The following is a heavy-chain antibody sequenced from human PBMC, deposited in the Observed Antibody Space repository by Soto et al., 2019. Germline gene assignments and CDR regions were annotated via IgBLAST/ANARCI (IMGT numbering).Heavy chain of an antibody. V-gene: IGHV3-30*18. CDR1: GFTFSSYG. D-gene: IGHD6-13*01. CDR2: ISYDGSNK. Sequence: QVQLVESGGGVVQPGRSLRLSCAASGFTFSSYGMHWVRQAPGKGLEWVAVISYDGSNKYYADSVKGRFTISRDNSKNTLYLQMNSLRAEDTAVYYCAKDRGSIAADHWGQGTLVTVSS. CDR3: AKDRGSIAADH. J-gene: IGHJ4*02.